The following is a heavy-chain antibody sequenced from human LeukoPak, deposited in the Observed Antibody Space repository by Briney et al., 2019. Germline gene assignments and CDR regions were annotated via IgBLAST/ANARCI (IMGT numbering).Heavy chain of an antibody. V-gene: IGHV4-39*01. D-gene: IGHD5-24*01. Sequence: SENLSLTCAVSGGSISSSSYYWGWIRQPPGKGLEWIGSISYSGSTYYNPSLKSRVTISVDTSKNQFSLKLTSVTATDTAMYYCARQDSEGRWPNDYWGQGTLVTVSS. CDR3: ARQDSEGRWPNDY. CDR2: ISYSGST. J-gene: IGHJ4*02. CDR1: GGSISSSSYY.